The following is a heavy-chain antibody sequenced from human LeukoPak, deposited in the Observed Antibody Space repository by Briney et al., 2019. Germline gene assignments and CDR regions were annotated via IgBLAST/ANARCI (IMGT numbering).Heavy chain of an antibody. CDR2: ISSSSTYI. CDR3: ARDQLGVAATQYFQH. CDR1: GFTFSRYS. V-gene: IGHV3-21*01. Sequence: PGGSLRLSCAASGFTFSRYSMNWVRQAPGKGLEWVSSISSSSTYIYYADSVKGRFTISRDNAKNSLYLQMNSLRAEDTAVYYCARDQLGVAATQYFQHWGQGTLVIVSS. J-gene: IGHJ1*01. D-gene: IGHD1-26*01.